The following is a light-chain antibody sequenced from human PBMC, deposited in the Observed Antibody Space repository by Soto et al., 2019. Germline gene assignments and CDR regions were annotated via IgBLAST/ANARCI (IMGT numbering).Light chain of an antibody. CDR2: AAS. Sequence: DTVLTQSPSALSLSPGETATLSCRASQSVSSTYFAWYQQKPGQAPRLLIYAASTRAAGIPARFSGSGSGTDFTLTISSLQSEDFAIYYCQQYYDWPITFGQGTRLEIK. CDR3: QQYYDWPIT. V-gene: IGKV3D-7*01. CDR1: QSVSSTY. J-gene: IGKJ5*01.